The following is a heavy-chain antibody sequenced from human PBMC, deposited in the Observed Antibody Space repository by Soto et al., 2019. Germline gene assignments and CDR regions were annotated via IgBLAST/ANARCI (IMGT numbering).Heavy chain of an antibody. CDR1: GFTFSDHY. Sequence: EVQLVESGGGLVQPGGSLRLSCAASGFTFSDHYMDWVRQAPGKGLEWVGRTRNKANSYTTEYAASVKGRFTISRDDSKNSLYLQMNSLKTEDTAVYYCARPTYYGMDVWGQGTTVTVSS. CDR3: ARPTYYGMDV. V-gene: IGHV3-72*01. J-gene: IGHJ6*02. CDR2: TRNKANSYTT. D-gene: IGHD1-26*01.